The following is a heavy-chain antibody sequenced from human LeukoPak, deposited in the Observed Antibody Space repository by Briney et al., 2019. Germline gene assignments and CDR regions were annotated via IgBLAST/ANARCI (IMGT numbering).Heavy chain of an antibody. CDR1: GGSISSSSYY. J-gene: IGHJ6*03. D-gene: IGHD5-18*01. CDR2: IYYSGST. Sequence: SETLSLTCTVSGGSISSSSYYWGWIRQPPGKGLEWIGSIYYSGSTYYNPSLKSRVTISVDTSKNQFSLKLSSVTAADTAVYYCARDLPGYSYGYWYYYYMDVWGKGTTVTVSS. V-gene: IGHV4-39*07. CDR3: ARDLPGYSYGYWYYYYMDV.